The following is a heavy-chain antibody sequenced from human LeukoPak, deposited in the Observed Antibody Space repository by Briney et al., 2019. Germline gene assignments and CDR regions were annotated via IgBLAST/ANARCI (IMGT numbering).Heavy chain of an antibody. CDR1: GFTFSSYA. V-gene: IGHV3-30*04. CDR3: ATPEKQWHIFDY. J-gene: IGHJ4*02. CDR2: ISFDGSNK. Sequence: GRSLRLSCAASGFTFSSYAMHWVRQAPGKGLEWVAVISFDGSNKYYADSVKGRFTISRDNSKNTLYLQMNGLRAEDTAVYYCATPEKQWHIFDYWGQGTLVTVSS. D-gene: IGHD6-19*01.